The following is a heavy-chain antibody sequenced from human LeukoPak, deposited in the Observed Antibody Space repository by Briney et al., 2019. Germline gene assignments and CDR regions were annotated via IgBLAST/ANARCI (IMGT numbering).Heavy chain of an antibody. CDR2: INHSGST. J-gene: IGHJ5*02. V-gene: IGHV4-34*01. Sequence: SETLSLTCAVYGGSFSGYYWSWIRQPPGKGLEWIGEINHSGSTNYNPSLKSRVTISVDTSKSQFSLKLRSVTAADTAVYYCARGIPHYDILTGYPGAGWFDPWGQGTLVTVSS. D-gene: IGHD3-9*01. CDR1: GGSFSGYY. CDR3: ARGIPHYDILTGYPGAGWFDP.